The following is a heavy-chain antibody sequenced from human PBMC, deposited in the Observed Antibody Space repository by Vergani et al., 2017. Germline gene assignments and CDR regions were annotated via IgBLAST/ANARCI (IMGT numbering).Heavy chain of an antibody. CDR2: IFSTVST. D-gene: IGHD2-2*01. V-gene: IGHV4-30-4*02. Sequence: QVQLQESGPGLVKPSHTLSLPCNVSGDSISSGVYYWNWIRQHPGKGLEWIGDIFSTVSTHHNPSLRRRINMSVDTYKNQFYLKLNSVTAADTAMYYCARMGGYEEGDGFRVGYFDSWRRGILVTVSS. CDR1: GDSISSGVYY. J-gene: IGHJ4*02. CDR3: ARMGGYEEGDGFRVGYFDS.